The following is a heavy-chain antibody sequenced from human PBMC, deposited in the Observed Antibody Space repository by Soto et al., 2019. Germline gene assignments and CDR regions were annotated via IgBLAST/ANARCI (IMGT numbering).Heavy chain of an antibody. CDR1: GYTFTSAD. D-gene: IGHD6-19*01. CDR3: ASAYSSGLDAFDI. V-gene: IGHV1-8*01. Sequence: ASLKVSCTASGYTFTSADIDWVRQAAGQGLEWMGWMNPNSGSTGYAQKLQGRVTMTSNTSISTAYMELSGLRSEDTAVYYCASAYSSGLDAFDIWGQVTMFTVSS. CDR2: MNPNSGST. J-gene: IGHJ3*02.